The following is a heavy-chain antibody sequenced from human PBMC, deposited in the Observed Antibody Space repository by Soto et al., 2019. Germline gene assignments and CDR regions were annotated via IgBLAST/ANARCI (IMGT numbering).Heavy chain of an antibody. Sequence: EVQLVESGGGLVQPGGSLRLSCAASGFTFSNYWMYWVRQAPGKGLEWVSRINSDGSVSSHADSVRGRLTISRDNVKNSLFLHMDCMRAEYMAVYFFAGGDSVVCSCYSLAGSFYSYMDVWGKGTTVTVFS. CDR2: INSDGSVS. V-gene: IGHV3-74*02. J-gene: IGHJ6*03. CDR3: AGGDSVVCSCYSLAGSFYSYMDV. CDR1: GFTFSNYW. D-gene: IGHD2-15*01.